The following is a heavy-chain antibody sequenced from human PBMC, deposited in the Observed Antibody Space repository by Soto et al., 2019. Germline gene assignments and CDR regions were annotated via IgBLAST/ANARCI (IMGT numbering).Heavy chain of an antibody. V-gene: IGHV4-39*01. D-gene: IGHD4-17*01. CDR1: GGSISSSSYY. CDR3: ARARLRAVYAFDF. CDR2: IYYSGST. J-gene: IGHJ3*01. Sequence: SETLSLTYTVSGGSISSSSYYWGWIRQPPGKGLEWIGSIYYSGSTYYNPSLKSRVTISVDTSKNQFSLKLSSVTAADTAVYYCARARLRAVYAFDFWGQGT.